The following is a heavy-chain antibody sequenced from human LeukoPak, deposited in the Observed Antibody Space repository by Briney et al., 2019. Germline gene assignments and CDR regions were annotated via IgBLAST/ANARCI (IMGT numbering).Heavy chain of an antibody. CDR1: GYTFTGYY. D-gene: IGHD6-13*01. J-gene: IGHJ4*02. CDR3: ARVSSSWYGHLYY. CDR2: INPNSGGT. Sequence: ASVKVSCKASGYTFTGYYMHWVRQAPGQGLEWMGWINPNSGGTNYAQKFQGRVTMTRDTSISTAYMELSRLRSDDTAVYYCARVSSSWYGHLYYWGQGTLVTVSS. V-gene: IGHV1-2*02.